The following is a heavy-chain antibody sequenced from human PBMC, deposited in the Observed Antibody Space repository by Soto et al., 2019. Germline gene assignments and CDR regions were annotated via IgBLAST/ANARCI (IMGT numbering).Heavy chain of an antibody. D-gene: IGHD3-10*01. CDR1: GGSVSSGTYY. CDR3: ARLDSGFGATMDV. Sequence: SETLSLTCTVSGGSVSSGTYYWGWIRQPPGKGLEWIGSIDYSVTTYYNPSLKSRVTISVDTSKNQFSLKLTSLTAADTAVYYCARLDSGFGATMDVWGQGNTVTVSS. V-gene: IGHV4-39*01. CDR2: IDYSVTT. J-gene: IGHJ6*02.